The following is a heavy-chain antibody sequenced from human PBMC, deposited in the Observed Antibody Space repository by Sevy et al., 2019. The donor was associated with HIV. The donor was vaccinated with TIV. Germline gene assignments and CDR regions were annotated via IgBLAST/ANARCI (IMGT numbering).Heavy chain of an antibody. D-gene: IGHD6-13*01. V-gene: IGHV1-18*01. Sequence: ASVKVSCKASGYTFTSYGISWVRQAPGQGLEWMGWISAYNGNTNYAQKLQGRVTMTTDTSTSTAYMELRSLRSDDTAVYYCAGDWSLYSSSLGSFDYWGQGTLVTVSS. CDR2: ISAYNGNT. CDR3: AGDWSLYSSSLGSFDY. J-gene: IGHJ4*02. CDR1: GYTFTSYG.